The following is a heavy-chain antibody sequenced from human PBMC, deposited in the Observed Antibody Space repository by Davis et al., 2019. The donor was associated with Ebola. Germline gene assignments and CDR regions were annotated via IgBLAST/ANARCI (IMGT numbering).Heavy chain of an antibody. D-gene: IGHD3-3*02. CDR3: AKDVAIFGVDIRGMENCYMDV. Sequence: GESLKISCAASGFLFSSYAMSWVRQAPGRGLEWVSSISASGGATFYADSVKGRIVMSRDNSNDTLYLRMNSLSAEDTAVYYCAKDVAIFGVDIRGMENCYMDVWGKGTTVTVSS. CDR2: ISASGGAT. J-gene: IGHJ6*03. V-gene: IGHV3-23*01. CDR1: GFLFSSYA.